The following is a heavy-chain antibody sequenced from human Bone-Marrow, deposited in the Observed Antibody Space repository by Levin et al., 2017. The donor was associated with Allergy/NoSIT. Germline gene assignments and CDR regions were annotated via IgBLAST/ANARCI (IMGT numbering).Heavy chain of an antibody. J-gene: IGHJ6*02. D-gene: IGHD2-15*01. CDR1: GFTFSSYA. Sequence: GGSLRLSCAASGFTFSSYAMHWVRQAPGKGLEWVAVISYDGSNKYYADSVKGRFTISRDNSKNTLYLQMNSLRAEDTAVYYCARDRREVVVAATLRRYYYGMDVWGQGTTVTVSS. CDR3: ARDRREVVVAATLRRYYYGMDV. CDR2: ISYDGSNK. V-gene: IGHV3-30*04.